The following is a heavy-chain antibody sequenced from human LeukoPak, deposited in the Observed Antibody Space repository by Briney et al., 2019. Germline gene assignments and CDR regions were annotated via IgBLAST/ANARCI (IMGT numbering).Heavy chain of an antibody. V-gene: IGHV1-18*01. J-gene: IGHJ4*02. CDR2: ISAYNGNT. CDR1: GYTFTSYY. CDR3: ARGVFYGSSGSPFDY. D-gene: IGHD3-22*01. Sequence: ASVKVSCKTSGYTFTSYYISWVRQAPGQGLEWMAWISAYNGNTKYAQKFQGRVTMTTDTSTSTAYMELNSLRSEDTAVYYCARGVFYGSSGSPFDYWGQGTLVTVSS.